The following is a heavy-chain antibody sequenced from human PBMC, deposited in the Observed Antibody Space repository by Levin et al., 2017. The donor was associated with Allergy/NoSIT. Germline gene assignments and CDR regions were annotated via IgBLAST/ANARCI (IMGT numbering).Heavy chain of an antibody. CDR2: ISGSGGST. CDR3: AKAPGPIFGVVNWFDP. J-gene: IGHJ5*02. Sequence: GESLKISCAASGFTFSSYAMSWVRQAPGKGLEWVSAISGSGGSTYYADSVKGRFTISRDNSKNTLYLQMNSLRAEDTAVYYCAKAPGPIFGVVNWFDPWGQGTLVTVSS. D-gene: IGHD3-3*01. V-gene: IGHV3-23*01. CDR1: GFTFSSYA.